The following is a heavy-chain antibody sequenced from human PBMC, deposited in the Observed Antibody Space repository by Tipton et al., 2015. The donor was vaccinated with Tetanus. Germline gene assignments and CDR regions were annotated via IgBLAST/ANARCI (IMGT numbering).Heavy chain of an antibody. Sequence: VQLVQSGGEVKKPGESLKISCKGSGYIFTNYWIGWVRQKPGKGLEGMGIIYPGDSDTRYSPPFQGQVTISVDKSINTAYLQWSSLKASATSVFYCARAHYTDGVCNFAFWGQGALVTVAS. D-gene: IGHD2-8*02. V-gene: IGHV5-51*01. J-gene: IGHJ4*02. CDR1: GYIFTNYW. CDR3: ARAHYTDGVCNFAF. CDR2: IYPGDSDT.